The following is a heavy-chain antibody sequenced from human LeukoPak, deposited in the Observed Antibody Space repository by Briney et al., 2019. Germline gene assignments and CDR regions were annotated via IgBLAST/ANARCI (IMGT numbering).Heavy chain of an antibody. J-gene: IGHJ5*02. D-gene: IGHD3-22*01. V-gene: IGHV4-61*02. CDR2: IYTSGST. CDR3: ARAVGQVVMGENWFDP. CDR1: GGSISSGSYY. Sequence: SETLSLTCTVSGGSISSGSYYWSWIRQPAGKGLEWIGRIYTSGSTNYNPSLKSRVTISVDTSKNQFSLKLSSVTAADTAVYYCARAVGQVVMGENWFDPWGQGTLVTVSS.